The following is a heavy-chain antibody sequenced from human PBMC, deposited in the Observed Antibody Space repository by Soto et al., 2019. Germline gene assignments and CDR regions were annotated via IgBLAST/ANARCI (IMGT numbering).Heavy chain of an antibody. D-gene: IGHD3-10*01. Sequence: PVGSLRLSCAASGFTFSSYQMNWVRQAPGKGLEWVANIKQDGSEKYYVDSVKGRFTISRDNAKNSLYLQMNSLRAEDTAVYYCARVAPYYYGSGSYHFDYWGQGTLVTVSS. J-gene: IGHJ4*02. CDR2: IKQDGSEK. CDR1: GFTFSSYQ. CDR3: ARVAPYYYGSGSYHFDY. V-gene: IGHV3-7*01.